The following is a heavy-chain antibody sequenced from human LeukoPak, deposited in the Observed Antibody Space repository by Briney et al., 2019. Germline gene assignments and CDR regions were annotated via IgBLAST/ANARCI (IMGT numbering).Heavy chain of an antibody. Sequence: ETLSLTCTVSGGSISSYYWSWIRQPPGKGLEWVSYISSSSSTIYYADSVKGRFTISRDNSKNTLYLQMNSLRAEDTAVYYCAKKAMVVVRGVMDGYYFDYWGQGTLVTVSS. V-gene: IGHV3-48*01. J-gene: IGHJ4*02. D-gene: IGHD3-10*01. CDR2: ISSSSSTI. CDR3: AKKAMVVVRGVMDGYYFDY. CDR1: GGSISSYY.